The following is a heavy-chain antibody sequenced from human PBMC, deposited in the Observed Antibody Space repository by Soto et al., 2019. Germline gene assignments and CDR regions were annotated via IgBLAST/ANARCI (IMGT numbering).Heavy chain of an antibody. CDR3: AIWGNGGGSSGWPRGAFDI. Sequence: GGSLRLSCAASGFTFSSYAMSWVRQAPGKGLEWVSAISGSGGSTYYADSVKGRFTISRDNSKNTLYLQMNSLRAEDTAVYYCAIWGNGGGSSGWPRGAFDIWGQGTMVTVSS. D-gene: IGHD6-25*01. V-gene: IGHV3-23*01. CDR2: ISGSGGST. CDR1: GFTFSSYA. J-gene: IGHJ3*02.